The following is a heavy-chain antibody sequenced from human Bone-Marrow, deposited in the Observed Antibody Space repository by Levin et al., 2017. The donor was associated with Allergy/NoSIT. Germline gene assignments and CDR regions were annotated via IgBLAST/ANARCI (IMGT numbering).Heavy chain of an antibody. CDR3: ASDLMQLWEGGV. CDR1: GFTFSTYG. D-gene: IGHD5-18*01. J-gene: IGHJ4*02. V-gene: IGHV3-48*01. Sequence: GGSLRLSCAASGFTFSTYGMNWVRQAPGKGLEWVSYISSSSSTIYYADSVKGRFTISRDNAKNSLYLQMGSLRAEDTAVYYCASDLMQLWEGGVWGQGTLVTVSS. CDR2: ISSSSSTI.